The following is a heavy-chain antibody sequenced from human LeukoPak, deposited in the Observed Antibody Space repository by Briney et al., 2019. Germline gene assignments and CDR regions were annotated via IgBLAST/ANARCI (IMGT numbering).Heavy chain of an antibody. Sequence: VASVKVSCKASGGTFRRYAVDWVRQAPGQGLEWMGWINPNSGGTNYALKFQGRVTMTRDTSIRTAYMGLSRLRSDDTAVYYCARGRSSSWYNWFDPWGQGTLVTVSS. V-gene: IGHV1-2*02. J-gene: IGHJ5*02. CDR3: ARGRSSSWYNWFDP. CDR2: INPNSGGT. CDR1: GGTFRRYA. D-gene: IGHD6-13*01.